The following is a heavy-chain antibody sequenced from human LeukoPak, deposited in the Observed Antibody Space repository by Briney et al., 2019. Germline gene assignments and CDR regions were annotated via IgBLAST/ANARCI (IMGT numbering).Heavy chain of an antibody. CDR2: INHSGST. CDR1: GGSFSGYY. Sequence: SETLSLTCAVYGGSFSGYYWSWIRQPPGKGLEWIGGINHSGSTNYNPSLKSRVTISVDTSKNQFSLKLSSVTAADTAVYYCARGPSVPAAIPGLYYYYGMDVWGQGTTVTVSS. CDR3: ARGPSVPAAIPGLYYYYGMDV. D-gene: IGHD2-2*02. V-gene: IGHV4-34*01. J-gene: IGHJ6*02.